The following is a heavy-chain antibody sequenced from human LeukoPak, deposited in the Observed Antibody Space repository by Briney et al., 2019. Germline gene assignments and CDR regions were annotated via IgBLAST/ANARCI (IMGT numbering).Heavy chain of an antibody. J-gene: IGHJ6*03. CDR1: GGTFSSYA. D-gene: IGHD3-10*01. CDR2: IIPIFGTA. CDR3: ARVSDDVDYYYYMDV. V-gene: IGHV1-69*05. Sequence: ASVKVSCKASGGTFSSYAISWVRQAPGQGLEWMRGIIPIFGTANYAQKFQGRVTITTDESTSTAYMELSSLRSEDTAVYYCARVSDDVDYYYYMDVWGKGTTVTVSS.